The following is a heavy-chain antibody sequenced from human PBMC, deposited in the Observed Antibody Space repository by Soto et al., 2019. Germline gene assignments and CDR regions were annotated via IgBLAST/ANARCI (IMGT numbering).Heavy chain of an antibody. J-gene: IGHJ4*02. V-gene: IGHV4-4*07. CDR3: ARGMTPPGAPAWYYFDY. D-gene: IGHD2-8*02. CDR1: GASIAGSSY. CDR2: FSLSGTT. Sequence: SETLSLTCSVSGASIAGSSYWSWIRQPAGKGLEWIGRFSLSGTTNYSPSLRSRVTMSADVSKNQFSLRLTSVTAADTALYYCARGMTPPGAPAWYYFDYWGQGTLVTVSS.